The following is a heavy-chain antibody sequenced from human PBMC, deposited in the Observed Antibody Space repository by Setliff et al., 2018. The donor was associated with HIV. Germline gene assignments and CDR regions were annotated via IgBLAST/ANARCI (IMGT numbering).Heavy chain of an antibody. CDR1: GFSFENFD. CDR3: GNKGGQV. D-gene: IGHD3-16*01. CDR2: LWRDEVGE. V-gene: IGHV3-33*08. J-gene: IGHJ1*01. Sequence: LRLSCTVVGFSFENFDMHWVRQAPGKGLEWVSLLWRDEVGEYYADSVKGRFSISRDRSRNTVYLQMSSLRVDDTAIYYCGNKGGQVWGPGTQVTVSS.